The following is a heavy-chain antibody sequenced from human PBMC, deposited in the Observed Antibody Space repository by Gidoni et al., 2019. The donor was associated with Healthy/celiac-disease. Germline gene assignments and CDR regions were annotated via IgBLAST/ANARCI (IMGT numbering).Heavy chain of an antibody. J-gene: IGHJ5*02. D-gene: IGHD3-22*01. Sequence: QVQLVQSGAEVKKPGSSVKVSCKASGGTFSSYAISWVRQAPGQGLEWMGGIIPIFGTANYAQKFQGRVTITADESTSTAYMELSSLRSEDTAVYYCARDSNYYYDSSLGWFDPWGQGTLVTVSS. CDR1: GGTFSSYA. V-gene: IGHV1-69*01. CDR3: ARDSNYYYDSSLGWFDP. CDR2: IIPIFGTA.